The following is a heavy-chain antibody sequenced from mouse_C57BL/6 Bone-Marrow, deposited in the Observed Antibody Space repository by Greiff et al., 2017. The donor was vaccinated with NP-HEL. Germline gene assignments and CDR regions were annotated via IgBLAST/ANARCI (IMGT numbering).Heavy chain of an antibody. D-gene: IGHD2-4*01. V-gene: IGHV1-69*01. CDR1: GYTFTSYW. CDR2: IDPSDSYT. J-gene: IGHJ4*01. Sequence: QVQLQQPGAELVMPGASVKLSCKASGYTFTSYWMHWVKQRPGQGLEWIGEIDPSDSYTNYNQKFKGKSTLTVDKSSSTAYMQLSSLTSEDSAVYYCARNYYDYDYAMDYWGQGTSVTVSS. CDR3: ARNYYDYDYAMDY.